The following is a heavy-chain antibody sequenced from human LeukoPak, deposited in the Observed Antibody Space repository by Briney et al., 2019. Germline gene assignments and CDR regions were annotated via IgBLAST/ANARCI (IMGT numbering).Heavy chain of an antibody. Sequence: ASVKVSCKASGYTFTSYGISWVRQAPGQGLEWMGWISAYNGNTNYAQKLQGRVTMTTDTSTSTAYMELRSLRSDDTAVYYCARLSRLYDSSGYYHWVFDYWGQGTLVTVSS. V-gene: IGHV1-18*01. CDR2: ISAYNGNT. CDR3: ARLSRLYDSSGYYHWVFDY. D-gene: IGHD3-22*01. CDR1: GYTFTSYG. J-gene: IGHJ4*02.